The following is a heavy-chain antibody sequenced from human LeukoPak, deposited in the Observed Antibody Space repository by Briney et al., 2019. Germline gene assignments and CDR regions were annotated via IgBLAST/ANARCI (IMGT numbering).Heavy chain of an antibody. J-gene: IGHJ4*02. CDR2: IYYSGST. Sequence: SETLSLTCTVSGGSVSSGSYYWSWIRQPPGKGLEWIGYIYYSGSTNYNPSLKSRVTISVDTSKNQFSLKLSSVTAADTAVYYCARVWIAARFYYSDYWGQGTLVTVSS. D-gene: IGHD6-6*01. CDR3: ARVWIAARFYYSDY. V-gene: IGHV4-61*01. CDR1: GGSVSSGSYY.